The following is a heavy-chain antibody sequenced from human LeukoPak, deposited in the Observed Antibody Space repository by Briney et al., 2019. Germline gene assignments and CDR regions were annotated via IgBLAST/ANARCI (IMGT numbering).Heavy chain of an antibody. CDR3: TTADTIFGVVSYYFDY. V-gene: IGHV3-15*01. CDR2: IKSKTDGGTI. J-gene: IGHJ4*02. Sequence: GGSLRLSCAASGFTFSDAWMNWVRQAPGKGLEWVGRIKSKTDGGTIDYAAPVKGRFTISRDDSKNTLYLQMNSLKTEDTAVYYCTTADTIFGVVSYYFDYWGQGTLVTVSS. D-gene: IGHD3-3*01. CDR1: GFTFSDAW.